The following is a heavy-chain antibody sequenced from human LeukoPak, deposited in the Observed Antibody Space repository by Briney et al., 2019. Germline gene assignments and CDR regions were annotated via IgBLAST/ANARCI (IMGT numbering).Heavy chain of an antibody. Sequence: SQTLSLTCAISGDSFSSNSVTWNWIRQSPSRGLEWLGMTYYRSTWYNDYAVSVRGRITVNPDTSKNQFSLHLNAVTPEDTAVYYCARRLTQYDCFDPWGQGILVTVSS. V-gene: IGHV6-1*01. CDR3: ARRLTQYDCFDP. J-gene: IGHJ5*02. D-gene: IGHD2-2*01. CDR1: GDSFSSNSVT. CDR2: TYYRSTWYN.